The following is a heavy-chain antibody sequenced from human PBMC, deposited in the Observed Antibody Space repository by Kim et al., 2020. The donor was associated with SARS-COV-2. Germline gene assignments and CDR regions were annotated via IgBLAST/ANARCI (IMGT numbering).Heavy chain of an antibody. CDR3: AKCAYSDGYSEGHFDY. V-gene: IGHV3-23*01. D-gene: IGHD5-18*01. J-gene: IGHJ4*02. Sequence: GGSLRLSCAASGFTFSSYAMSWVRQAPGKGLEWVSAISGGGGSTYFADSVKGRFTISRDNSKNTLYLQMNSLRAEDTAVYYCAKCAYSDGYSEGHFDYWGQKPRVTVSS. CDR1: GFTFSSYA. CDR2: ISGGGGST.